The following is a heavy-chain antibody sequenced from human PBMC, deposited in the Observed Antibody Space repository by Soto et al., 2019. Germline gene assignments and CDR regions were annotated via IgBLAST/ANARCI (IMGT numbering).Heavy chain of an antibody. Sequence: QVQLVQSGAEVKKPGSSVKVSCKASGGTLSTNAISWVRQAPGQGLEWMGAIIPMFGSPKYAQKFQGRVTIPADNTTSTIYMEMISLTSADTAVSYCARGGFVAGVYNAMDAWGQGTAVAVSS. D-gene: IGHD2-21*01. V-gene: IGHV1-69*06. CDR3: ARGGFVAGVYNAMDA. CDR2: IIPMFGSP. CDR1: GGTLSTNA. J-gene: IGHJ6*02.